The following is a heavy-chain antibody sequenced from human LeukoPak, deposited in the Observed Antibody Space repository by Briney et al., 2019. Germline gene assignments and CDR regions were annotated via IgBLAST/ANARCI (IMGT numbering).Heavy chain of an antibody. CDR1: GDSISSYY. CDR2: IYYSGST. D-gene: IGHD6-19*01. J-gene: IGHJ5*02. V-gene: IGHV4-59*01. CDR3: ARVIAVTGLKWFDP. Sequence: SETLSLTCTVSGDSISSYYWSWIRQPPGKGLEWIGYIYYSGSTNYNPSLKSRVTISVDTSKNQFSLKLSSVTAADTAVYYCARVIAVTGLKWFDPWGQGTLVTVSS.